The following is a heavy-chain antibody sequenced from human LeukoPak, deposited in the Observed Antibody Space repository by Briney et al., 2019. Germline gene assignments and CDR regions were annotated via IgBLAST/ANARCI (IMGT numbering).Heavy chain of an antibody. CDR1: GFTFSDYW. J-gene: IGHJ4*02. CDR3: ARGWEHLDY. CDR2: IDTDGSST. Sequence: GGSLRLSCAASGFTFSDYWMHWARQAPGKGLVWVSRIDTDGSSTIYADSVKGRFTFSRDNAKNSLYLQMNSLRAEDTAVYYCARGWEHLDYWGQGTLVTVSS. D-gene: IGHD1-26*01. V-gene: IGHV3-74*01.